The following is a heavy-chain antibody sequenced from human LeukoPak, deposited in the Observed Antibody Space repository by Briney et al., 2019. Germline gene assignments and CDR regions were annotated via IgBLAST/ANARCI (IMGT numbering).Heavy chain of an antibody. CDR1: GFTFSSHG. V-gene: IGHV3-30*02. Sequence: GGSLRLSCAASGFTFSSHGMHWVRQAPGKGLEWVAFIRYDGSNKYYADSVKGRFTISRDNSKNTLYLQMNSLRAEDTAVYYCAKERAFYSGSFYFDYWGQGTLVTVSS. D-gene: IGHD1-26*01. J-gene: IGHJ4*02. CDR3: AKERAFYSGSFYFDY. CDR2: IRYDGSNK.